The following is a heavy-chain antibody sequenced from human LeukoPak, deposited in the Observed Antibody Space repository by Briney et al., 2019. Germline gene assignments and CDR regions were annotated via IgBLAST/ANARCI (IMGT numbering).Heavy chain of an antibody. J-gene: IGHJ4*02. CDR3: ARGDYGSGSLTY. CDR1: GFTFSNYW. V-gene: IGHV3-7*04. D-gene: IGHD3-10*01. CDR2: IEQDGSEK. Sequence: PGGSLRLSCAASGFTFSNYWMTWVRQAPGKGLEWVANIEQDGSEKYYVDSVKGRFTISRDNAKNSLYLQMNSLRAEDTAVYHCARGDYGSGSLTYWGQGTLVTVSS.